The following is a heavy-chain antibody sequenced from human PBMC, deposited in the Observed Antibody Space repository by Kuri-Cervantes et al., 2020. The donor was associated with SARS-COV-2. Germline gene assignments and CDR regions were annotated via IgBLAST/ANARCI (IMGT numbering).Heavy chain of an antibody. CDR2: IKQDGSEK. D-gene: IGHD2-2*01. V-gene: IGHV3-7*01. CDR1: GFTFSSYW. CDR3: ARRFHQYQLPHWYFDL. J-gene: IGHJ2*01. Sequence: GGSLRFSCAASGFTFSSYWMSWVRQAPGKGLEWVANIKQDGSEKYYVDSVKGRFTISRDNAKNSLYLQMNSLRAEDTAVYYCARRFHQYQLPHWYFDLWGRGTLVTVSS.